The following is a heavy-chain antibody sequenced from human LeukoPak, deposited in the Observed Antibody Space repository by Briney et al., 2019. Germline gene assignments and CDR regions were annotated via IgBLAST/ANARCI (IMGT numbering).Heavy chain of an antibody. CDR1: GGSIGFYF. J-gene: IGHJ5*02. V-gene: IGHV4-4*07. CDR2: IHGNGVV. CDR3: VRDELRTTYRFSWDP. D-gene: IGHD7-27*01. Sequence: PSETLSLTCTVSGGSIGFYFWSRIRQSAGKGLEWIGRIHGNGVVNYNPSLKSRLIMSVDTSKSQFSLNLRSVSAADTSVYYCVRDELRTTYRFSWDPWGQGIRVTV.